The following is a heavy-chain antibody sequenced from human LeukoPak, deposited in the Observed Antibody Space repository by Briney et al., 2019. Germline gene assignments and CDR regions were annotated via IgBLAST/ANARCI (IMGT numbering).Heavy chain of an antibody. CDR1: GFTFSNYE. CDR3: TTDGNYDILTGSYYYYYYGMDV. Sequence: GGSLRLSCAVSGFTFSNYEMNWVRQAPGKGLEWVGRIKSKTDGGTTDYAAPVKGRFTISRDDSKNTLYLQMNSLKTEDTAVYYCTTDGNYDILTGSYYYYYYGMDVWGQGTTVTVSS. J-gene: IGHJ6*02. D-gene: IGHD3-9*01. CDR2: IKSKTDGGTT. V-gene: IGHV3-15*01.